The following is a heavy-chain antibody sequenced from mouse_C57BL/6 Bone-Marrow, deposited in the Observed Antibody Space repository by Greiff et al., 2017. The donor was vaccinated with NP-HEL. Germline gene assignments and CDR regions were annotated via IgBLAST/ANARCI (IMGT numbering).Heavy chain of an antibody. CDR2: ISNGGGST. CDR1: GFTFSDYY. V-gene: IGHV5-12*01. J-gene: IGHJ2*01. Sequence: EVKLMESGGGLVQPGGSLKLSCAASGFTFSDYYMYWVRQTPEKRLEWVAYISNGGGSTYYPDTVKGRFTISRDNAKNTLYLQKSRLKSEDTAMYYCAGHGAGGFGFDYWGQGTTLTVSS. CDR3: AGHGAGGFGFDY. D-gene: IGHD3-3*01.